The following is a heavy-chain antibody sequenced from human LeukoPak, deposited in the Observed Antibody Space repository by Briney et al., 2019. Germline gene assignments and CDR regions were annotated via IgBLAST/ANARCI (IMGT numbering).Heavy chain of an antibody. V-gene: IGHV3-23*01. CDR1: GFTFSSYW. D-gene: IGHD1-26*01. J-gene: IGHJ4*02. CDR2: ITGSGGTA. Sequence: PGGSLRLSCAASGFTFSSYWMSWVRQAPGKGLEWVSAITGSGGTAYYADSVKGRFTISRDNSKNTLYLQMNSLRAEDTAVYYCAKSGSYFCYYIDYWGQGTLVTVSS. CDR3: AKSGSYFCYYIDY.